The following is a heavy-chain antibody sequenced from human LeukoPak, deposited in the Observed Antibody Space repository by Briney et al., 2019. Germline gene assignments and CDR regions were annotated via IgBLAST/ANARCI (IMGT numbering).Heavy chain of an antibody. Sequence: SETLSLTCAVYGGSFSGYYWSWIRQPPGKGLEWIGEINHSGSTNYNLSLKSRVTISIDTSKNQFSLKLSSVTAADTAVYYCARQGYYDSSGYKEKWGQGTLVTVSS. D-gene: IGHD3-22*01. V-gene: IGHV4-34*01. CDR2: INHSGST. J-gene: IGHJ4*02. CDR1: GGSFSGYY. CDR3: ARQGYYDSSGYKEK.